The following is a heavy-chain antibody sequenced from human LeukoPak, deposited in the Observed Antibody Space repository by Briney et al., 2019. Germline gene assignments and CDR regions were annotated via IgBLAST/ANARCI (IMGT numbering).Heavy chain of an antibody. Sequence: SETLSLTCTVSGGSISSSSYYWGWIRQPPGKGLEWIGSIYYSGSTYYNPSLKSRVTISVDTSKNQFSLKLSSVTAADTAVYYCARIPPRGSGPYTDWGQGTLVTVSS. CDR3: ARIPPRGSGPYTD. V-gene: IGHV4-39*07. D-gene: IGHD2-15*01. CDR2: IYYSGST. CDR1: GGSISSSSYY. J-gene: IGHJ4*02.